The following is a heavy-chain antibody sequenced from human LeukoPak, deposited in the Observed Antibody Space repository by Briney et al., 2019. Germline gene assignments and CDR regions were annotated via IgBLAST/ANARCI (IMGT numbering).Heavy chain of an antibody. CDR2: IKQDGSEK. V-gene: IGHV3-7*01. CDR1: GFTFSSYG. Sequence: GGSLRLSCAASGFTFSSYGMSWVRQAPGKGLEWVANIKQDGSEKYYVDSVKGRFTISRDNAKNSLYLQMNSLRAEDTAVYYCARHEAAADPYYFDYWGQGTLVTVSS. CDR3: ARHEAAADPYYFDY. J-gene: IGHJ4*02. D-gene: IGHD6-13*01.